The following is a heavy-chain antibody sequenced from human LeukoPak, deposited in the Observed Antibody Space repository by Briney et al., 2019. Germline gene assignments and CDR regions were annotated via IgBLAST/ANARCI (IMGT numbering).Heavy chain of an antibody. CDR1: GYTFTSYY. CDR2: IIPIFGTA. J-gene: IGHJ3*02. D-gene: IGHD4-17*01. V-gene: IGHV1-69*13. Sequence: ASVKVSCKASGYTFTSYYMHWVRQAPGQGLEWMGGIIPIFGTANYAQKFQGRVTITADESTSTAYMELSSLRSEDTAVYYCARLKDYGDLNDAFDIWGQGTMVTVSS. CDR3: ARLKDYGDLNDAFDI.